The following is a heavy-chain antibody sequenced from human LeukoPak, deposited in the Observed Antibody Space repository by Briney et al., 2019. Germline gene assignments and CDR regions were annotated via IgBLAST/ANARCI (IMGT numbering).Heavy chain of an antibody. J-gene: IGHJ4*02. CDR1: GGSFSGYY. Sequence: SGTLSLTCAAYGGSFSGYYWSWIRQPPGKGLEWIGEINHSGSTNYNPSLKSRVTISVDTSKNQFSLKLSSVTAADTAVYYCARGFLPVPTGWGQGTLVTVSS. D-gene: IGHD2-2*01. V-gene: IGHV4-34*01. CDR3: ARGFLPVPTG. CDR2: INHSGST.